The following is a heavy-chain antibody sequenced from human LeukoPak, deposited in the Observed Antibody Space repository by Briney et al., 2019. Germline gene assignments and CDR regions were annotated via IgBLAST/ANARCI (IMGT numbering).Heavy chain of an antibody. CDR1: GFTFSDYY. J-gene: IGHJ5*02. D-gene: IGHD3-3*01. Sequence: GGSLRLSCAASGFTFSDYYMSWIRQAPGKGLEWVSYIGSSSSYTNYADSVKGRFTISRDNAKNSLYLQMNSLRAEDTAVYYCARDSIFGVVTYNWFDPWGQGTLVTVSS. V-gene: IGHV3-11*06. CDR3: ARDSIFGVVTYNWFDP. CDR2: IGSSSSYT.